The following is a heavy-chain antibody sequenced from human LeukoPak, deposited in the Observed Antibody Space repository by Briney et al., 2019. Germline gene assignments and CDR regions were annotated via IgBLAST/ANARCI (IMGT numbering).Heavy chain of an antibody. CDR3: AGGLDYCFDY. Sequence: SETPSLTCTVSGGSISSYYWSWIRQPPGKGLEWIGYIYYSGSTNYNPSLKSRVTISVDTSKNQFSLKLSSVTAADTAVYYCAGGLDYCFDYWGQGTLATVSS. CDR1: GGSISSYY. CDR2: IYYSGST. V-gene: IGHV4-59*01. J-gene: IGHJ4*02. D-gene: IGHD2/OR15-2a*01.